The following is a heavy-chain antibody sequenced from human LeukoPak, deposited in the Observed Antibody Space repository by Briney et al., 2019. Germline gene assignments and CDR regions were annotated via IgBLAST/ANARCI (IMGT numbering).Heavy chain of an antibody. J-gene: IGHJ4*02. V-gene: IGHV1-46*01. CDR1: GYTFTGYY. CDR2: INPSGGST. D-gene: IGHD3-3*01. Sequence: ASVKVSCKASGYTFTGYYMHWVRQAPGQGLEWMGIINPSGGSTSYAQKFQGRVTMTRDTSTSTVYMELSSLRSEDTAVYYCARFPVYDFWSGYLDYWGQGTLVTVSS. CDR3: ARFPVYDFWSGYLDY.